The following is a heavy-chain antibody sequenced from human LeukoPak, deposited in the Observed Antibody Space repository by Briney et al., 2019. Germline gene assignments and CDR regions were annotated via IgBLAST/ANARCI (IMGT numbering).Heavy chain of an antibody. Sequence: SVKVSCKASGGTFRTFAISWVRQAPGQGLEWMGGIIPIFGIPDSAQKFQGRLTITADESTTTAYMELSSLRSDDTAIYYCGLSGNYYYYYMDVWGKGSTVTISS. D-gene: IGHD6-25*01. CDR1: GGTFRTFA. V-gene: IGHV1-69*13. CDR3: GLSGNYYYYYMDV. J-gene: IGHJ6*03. CDR2: IIPIFGIP.